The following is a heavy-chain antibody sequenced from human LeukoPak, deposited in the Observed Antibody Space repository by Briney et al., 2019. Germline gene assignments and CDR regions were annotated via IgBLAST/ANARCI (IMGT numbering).Heavy chain of an antibody. CDR3: AGGTGYGIYYFDY. CDR1: GGSLSSGGSS. CDR2: IYHSGST. D-gene: IGHD3/OR15-3a*01. J-gene: IGHJ4*02. Sequence: SQTLSLTCAVSGGSLSSGGSSWSWIRQPPGTGLEWLGYIYHSGSTYYNPSLKSRVTISVDRSKNQFSLKLSSVTAADTAVYYCAGGTGYGIYYFDYWGQGTLVTVSS. V-gene: IGHV4-30-2*01.